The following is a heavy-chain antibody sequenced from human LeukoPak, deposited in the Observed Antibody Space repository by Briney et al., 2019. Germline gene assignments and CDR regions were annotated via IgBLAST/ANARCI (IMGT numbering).Heavy chain of an antibody. CDR1: GFTFDDYG. CDR3: AKDRRAGSYDY. D-gene: IGHD3-10*01. J-gene: IGHJ4*02. V-gene: IGHV3-23*01. CDR2: IDWNGDNT. Sequence: GGSLRLSCAASGFTFDDYGMSWVRQAPGKGLEWVATIDWNGDNTYYADSVKGRFTISRDNSKNTLYLQMNSLRAEDTAVYYCAKDRRAGSYDYWGQGTLVTVSS.